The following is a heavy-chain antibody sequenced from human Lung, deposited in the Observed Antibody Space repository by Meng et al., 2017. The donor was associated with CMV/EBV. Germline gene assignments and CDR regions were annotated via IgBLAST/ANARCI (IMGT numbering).Heavy chain of an antibody. J-gene: IGHJ4*02. CDR2: INHRGST. Sequence: SETLSLXCAVSGGSFSGYDRTWIRQAPGKGLEWIGEINHRGSTNYNPSLKSRLTISLDKSKNKFSLQLKSVTAADTAVYYCARGSTSVPIIVVVFTYASLAYDSWGQGTLVXVSS. V-gene: IGHV4-34*01. CDR3: ARGSTSVPIIVVVFTYASLAYDS. CDR1: GGSFSGYD. D-gene: IGHD3-22*01.